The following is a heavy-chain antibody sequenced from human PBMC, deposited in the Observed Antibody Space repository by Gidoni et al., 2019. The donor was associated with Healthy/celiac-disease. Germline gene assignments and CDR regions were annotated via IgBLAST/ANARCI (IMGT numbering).Heavy chain of an antibody. CDR2: INHSGST. V-gene: IGHV4-34*01. CDR3: ARWGGGNSSDAFDI. D-gene: IGHD2-21*02. CDR1: GGSFSGYY. Sequence: QVQLQQWGAGLLKPSETLSLTCAVYGGSFSGYYWSWIRQPPGKGLEWIGEINHSGSTNYNPSLKSRVTISVDTSKNQFSLKLSSVTAADTAVYYCARWGGGNSSDAFDIWGQGTMVTVSS. J-gene: IGHJ3*02.